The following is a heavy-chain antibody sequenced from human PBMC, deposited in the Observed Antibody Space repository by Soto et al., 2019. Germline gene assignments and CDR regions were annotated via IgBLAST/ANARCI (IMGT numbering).Heavy chain of an antibody. CDR1: GYTFTGYY. V-gene: IGHV1-2*04. J-gene: IGHJ6*02. CDR3: AREGAGSDWNGLAGMDV. Sequence: QVQLVQSGAEVKKPGASVKVSCKASGYTFTGYYMHWVRQAPGQGLEWMGWINPNSGGTNYAQKFEGWVTMTRDTSISTAYMELSRLRSDDTAVYYCAREGAGSDWNGLAGMDVWGQGTTVTVSS. D-gene: IGHD1-1*01. CDR2: INPNSGGT.